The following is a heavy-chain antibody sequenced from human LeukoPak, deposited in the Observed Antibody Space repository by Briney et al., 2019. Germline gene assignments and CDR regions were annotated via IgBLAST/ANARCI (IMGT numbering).Heavy chain of an antibody. J-gene: IGHJ4*02. CDR3: ATQRGSYLWGTDFDY. V-gene: IGHV1-2*02. Sequence: GASVKVSCKASGYTFTGYYMHWVRQAPGQGLEWMGWINPNSGDTKYSQKFQGRVTMTRDTSISTAHMELSRLRSDDTAVYYCATQRGSYLWGTDFDYWGQGTLVTVSS. CDR1: GYTFTGYY. CDR2: INPNSGDT. D-gene: IGHD3-16*01.